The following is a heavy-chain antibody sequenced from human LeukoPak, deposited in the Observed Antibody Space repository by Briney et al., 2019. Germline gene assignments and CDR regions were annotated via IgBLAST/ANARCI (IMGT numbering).Heavy chain of an antibody. D-gene: IGHD3-10*01. V-gene: IGHV3-7*02. Sequence: GGSLRLSCAASGFTFSTYWMTWVRQAPGKGLEWVANIKQDGSEKYYVDSVKGRFTISRDNAKNSLYLQMNSLRAEETAVYYCSDVSGSYWGQGTLVTVSS. J-gene: IGHJ4*02. CDR3: SDVSGSY. CDR1: GFTFSTYW. CDR2: IKQDGSEK.